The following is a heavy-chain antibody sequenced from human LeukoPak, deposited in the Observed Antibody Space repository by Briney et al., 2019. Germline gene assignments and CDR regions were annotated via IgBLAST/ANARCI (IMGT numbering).Heavy chain of an antibody. CDR1: GGSISSGGYD. CDR3: ARAGIAALSV. D-gene: IGHD6-13*01. Sequence: PSETLSLTCTVSGGSISSGGYDWSWIRQHPGKGLEWIGYIYYSGSTYYNPSLKSRVTISVDTSKNQFSLKLSSVTAADTAVYYCARAGIAALSVWGKGTTVTVSS. V-gene: IGHV4-31*03. CDR2: IYYSGST. J-gene: IGHJ6*04.